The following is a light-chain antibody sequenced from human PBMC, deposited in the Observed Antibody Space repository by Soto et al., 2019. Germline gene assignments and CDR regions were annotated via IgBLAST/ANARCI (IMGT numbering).Light chain of an antibody. V-gene: IGKV3-11*01. Sequence: EIVMTQSPATLSLSPGERATLSCRASQSVGTYLAWYQQKPGQAPRLLIYDSSKRATDIPARFSGSGSGTDFTLTISSLEPEDFAVYSCQQRSIWPPVFGGGTKVEI. CDR2: DSS. J-gene: IGKJ4*01. CDR1: QSVGTY. CDR3: QQRSIWPPV.